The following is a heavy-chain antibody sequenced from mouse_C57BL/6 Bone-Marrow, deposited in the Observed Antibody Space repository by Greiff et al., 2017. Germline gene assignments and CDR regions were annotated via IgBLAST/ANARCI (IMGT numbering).Heavy chain of an antibody. CDR2: LDPSDSYT. J-gene: IGHJ2*01. V-gene: IGHV1-69*01. CDR1: GYTFTSYW. Sequence: QVQLQQPGAELVMPGASVKLSCKASGYTFTSYWMHWVKQRPGQGLAWIGELDPSDSYTNYNQKFKGKSTLTVDKSSSTAYMQLSSLTSEDAAVYYCARFYDGYYGYGGQGTTLTVSS. D-gene: IGHD2-3*01. CDR3: ARFYDGYYGY.